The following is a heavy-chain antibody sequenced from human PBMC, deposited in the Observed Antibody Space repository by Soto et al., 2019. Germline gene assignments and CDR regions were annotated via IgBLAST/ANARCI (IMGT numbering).Heavy chain of an antibody. J-gene: IGHJ6*02. CDR2: IYPGDSDT. V-gene: IGHV5-51*01. CDR1: GYSFTSYW. CDR3: ARTSMQSRGYTYGHGGMDV. D-gene: IGHD5-18*01. Sequence: PGESLKISCKGSGYSFTSYWIGWVRQMPGKGLEWMGIIYPGDSDTRYSPSFQGQVTISADKSISTAYLQWSSLKASDTAIYYCARTSMQSRGYTYGHGGMDVWGQGTTVTVSS.